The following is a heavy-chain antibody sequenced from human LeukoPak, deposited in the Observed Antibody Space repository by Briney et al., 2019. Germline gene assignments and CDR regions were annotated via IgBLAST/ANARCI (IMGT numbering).Heavy chain of an antibody. V-gene: IGHV3-23*01. CDR3: ARESRLWQRYAFDI. CDR2: ISSPGVTT. Sequence: PGGSLRLSCAASGFTFSSYWMSWVRQAPEKGLEWVSGISSPGVTTHYADSVKGRFTISRDNSKNTLFLQMNSLRAEDTAVYYCARESRLWQRYAFDIWGQGTMVTVSS. J-gene: IGHJ3*02. D-gene: IGHD5-12*01. CDR1: GFTFSSYW.